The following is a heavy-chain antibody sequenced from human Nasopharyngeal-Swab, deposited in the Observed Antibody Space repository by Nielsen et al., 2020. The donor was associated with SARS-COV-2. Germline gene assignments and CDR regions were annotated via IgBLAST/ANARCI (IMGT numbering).Heavy chain of an antibody. D-gene: IGHD6-19*01. CDR3: AKDGGGWYTSGWYYFDY. CDR2: LSGSGANT. Sequence: GGSLRLSCAASGFTFDNFAMSWLRQAPGQGLEWVPSLSGSGANTYYADSVKGRFTISRDNSKNTLYLLMNSLRAEDTALYYCAKDGGGWYTSGWYYFDYWGQGTLVTVSS. V-gene: IGHV3-23*01. CDR1: GFTFDNFA. J-gene: IGHJ4*02.